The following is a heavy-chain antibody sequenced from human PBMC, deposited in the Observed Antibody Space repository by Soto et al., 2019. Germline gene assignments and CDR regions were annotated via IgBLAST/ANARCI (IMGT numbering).Heavy chain of an antibody. D-gene: IGHD6-19*01. CDR1: GFTFSDYA. V-gene: IGHV3-30*18. CDR3: AKGGRQWLVTSDFNY. J-gene: IGHJ4*02. Sequence: VQLVESGGGVVQPGRSLRLSCAASGFTFSDYAMHWVRQAPGKGLEWVAVVSHDGRNTHYADSVKGRFTISRDSSKNTFCLELPSLRAEDTAVYYCAKGGRQWLVTSDFNYWGQGALVTVSS. CDR2: VSHDGRNT.